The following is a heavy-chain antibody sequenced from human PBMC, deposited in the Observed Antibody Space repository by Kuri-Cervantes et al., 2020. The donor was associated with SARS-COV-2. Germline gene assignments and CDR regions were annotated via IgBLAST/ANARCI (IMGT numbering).Heavy chain of an antibody. D-gene: IGHD2-21*02. CDR2: ITWDGGST. J-gene: IGHJ6*03. V-gene: IGHV3-43D*03. CDR1: GFTLDDYG. CDR3: HYVVTGYYYYYMDV. Sequence: LSLTCAASGFTLDDYGMYWVRQGPGKGPEWVSCITWDGGSTFYADSVKGRFTMSRDSSRNSLYLQMNSLKTEDTAVYYCHYVVTGYYYYYMDVWGKGTTVTVSS.